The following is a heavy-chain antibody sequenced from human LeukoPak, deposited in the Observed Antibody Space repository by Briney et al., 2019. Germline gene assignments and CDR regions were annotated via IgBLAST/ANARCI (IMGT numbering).Heavy chain of an antibody. CDR2: IYYSGST. CDR3: ARGEWFGELSWFDP. Sequence: SETLSLTCTVSGGAICSYYWSWIRQPPGKGLEWIGYIYYSGSTNYNPSLKSRVTISVDTSKNQFSLKLSSVTAADTAVYYCARGEWFGELSWFDPWGQGTLVTVSS. D-gene: IGHD3-10*01. CDR1: GGAICSYY. J-gene: IGHJ5*02. V-gene: IGHV4-59*01.